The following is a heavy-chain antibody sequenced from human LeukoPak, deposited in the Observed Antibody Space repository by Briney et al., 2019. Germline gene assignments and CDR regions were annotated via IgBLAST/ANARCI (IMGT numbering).Heavy chain of an antibody. J-gene: IGHJ4*02. D-gene: IGHD5-24*01. V-gene: IGHV3-30*04. CDR1: GFTFSSYA. Sequence: GGSLRLSCAASGFTFSSYAMHWVRQAPGKGLEWVAVISYDGSNKYYADSVKGRFTISRDNSKNTLYLQMNSLRAEDTAVYYCARKRAVGYNFPFFDYWGQGTLVTVSS. CDR3: ARKRAVGYNFPFFDY. CDR2: ISYDGSNK.